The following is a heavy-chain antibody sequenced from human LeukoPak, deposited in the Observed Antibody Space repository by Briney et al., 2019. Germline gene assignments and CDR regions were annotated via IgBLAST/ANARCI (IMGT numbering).Heavy chain of an antibody. D-gene: IGHD5-12*01. Sequence: GGSLRLSCAASGFTFSSYSMNWVRQAPGRGLEWVSSISSSSSYIYYADSVKGRFTISRDNAKDSLYLQMNSLRAEDTAVYYCASVSSGYDQTTDFDYWGQGTLVTVSS. CDR1: GFTFSSYS. CDR2: ISSSSSYI. V-gene: IGHV3-21*01. CDR3: ASVSSGYDQTTDFDY. J-gene: IGHJ4*02.